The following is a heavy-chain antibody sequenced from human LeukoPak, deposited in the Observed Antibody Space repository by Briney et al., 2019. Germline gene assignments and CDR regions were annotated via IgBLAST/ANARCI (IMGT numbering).Heavy chain of an antibody. CDR1: GYTFISYY. D-gene: IGHD5-12*01. CDR2: INPSGGST. Sequence: GASVKVSCKASGYTFISYYMHWVRQAPGQGLEWMGIINPSGGSTSYAQKFQGRVTMTRDTSTSTVYMELSSLRSEDTAVYYCAREGLRPRHGTNWFDPWGQGTLVTVSS. CDR3: AREGLRPRHGTNWFDP. V-gene: IGHV1-46*01. J-gene: IGHJ5*02.